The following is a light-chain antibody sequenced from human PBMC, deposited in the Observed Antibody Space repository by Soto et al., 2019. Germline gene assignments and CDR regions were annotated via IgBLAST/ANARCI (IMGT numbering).Light chain of an antibody. J-gene: IGKJ4*01. CDR2: DAS. Sequence: EIVLKQSPDTLSLSPGERATLSCRASQSVRSNNLAWYQQKPGQAPRFLIYDASSRATGIPDWFIGSGSGTDFTLTISRLEPEAFAVYYCPQYGSTPRTVGVVTKVHIK. CDR3: PQYGSTPRT. V-gene: IGKV3-20*01. CDR1: QSVRSNN.